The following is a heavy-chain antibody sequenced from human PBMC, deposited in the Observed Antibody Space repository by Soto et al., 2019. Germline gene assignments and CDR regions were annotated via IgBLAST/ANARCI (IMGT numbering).Heavy chain of an antibody. J-gene: IGHJ4*02. CDR2: INHSGST. Sequence: LTCAVYGGSFSGYYWSWIRQPPGKGLEWIGEINHSGSTNYNPSLKSRVTISVDTSKNQFSLKLSSVTAADTAVYYCARGGGSSWYYYYFAYWGQGTLVTVSS. CDR3: ARGGGSSWYYYYFAY. CDR1: GGSFSGYY. D-gene: IGHD6-13*01. V-gene: IGHV4-34*01.